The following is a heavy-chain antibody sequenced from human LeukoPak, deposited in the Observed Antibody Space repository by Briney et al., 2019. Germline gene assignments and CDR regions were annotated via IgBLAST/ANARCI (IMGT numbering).Heavy chain of an antibody. V-gene: IGHV3-30*14. CDR1: GFTFSSYA. CDR2: ISYDGSNK. Sequence: GRSLRLSCAASGFTFSSYAMHWVRQAPGKGLEWVAVISYDGSNKYYADSVKGRFTISRENAKNSLYLQMNSLRAGDTAVYYCARGPSRYYYDSSGYFDYWGQGTLVTVSS. CDR3: ARGPSRYYYDSSGYFDY. J-gene: IGHJ4*02. D-gene: IGHD3-22*01.